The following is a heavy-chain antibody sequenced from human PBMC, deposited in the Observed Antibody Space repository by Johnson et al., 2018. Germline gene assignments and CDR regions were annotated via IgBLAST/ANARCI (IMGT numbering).Heavy chain of an antibody. CDR2: IRRKIYGETT. V-gene: IGHV3-49*03. CDR3: TRDYMGNYVEAFDI. Sequence: VQLVESGGGLEQPGRSLRLSCTASGFTFDDYAVTWFRQAPGKGLEWVAFIRRKIYGETTEYAASVEGRFTISRENSKSIPYLQMNSLKTEDTAVYFCTRDYMGNYVEAFDIWGQGTKVTVSS. J-gene: IGHJ3*02. CDR1: GFTFDDYA. D-gene: IGHD1-7*01.